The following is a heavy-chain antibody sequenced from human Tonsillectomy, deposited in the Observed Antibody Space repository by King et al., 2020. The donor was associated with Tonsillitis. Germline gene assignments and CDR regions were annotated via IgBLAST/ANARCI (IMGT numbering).Heavy chain of an antibody. CDR1: GFTYSRYI. Sequence: VQLVESGGGVVQPGRSLRLSCAASGFTYSRYIMHWVRQAPGKGLEWVAVIWYDGSNKYYADSVKGRFTISRDNSKKTLYLQMNSLRAEDTAVYHCAGALTYHDFDYWGQGTLVTVSS. D-gene: IGHD3-3*01. CDR3: AGALTYHDFDY. J-gene: IGHJ4*02. CDR2: IWYDGSNK. V-gene: IGHV3-33*01.